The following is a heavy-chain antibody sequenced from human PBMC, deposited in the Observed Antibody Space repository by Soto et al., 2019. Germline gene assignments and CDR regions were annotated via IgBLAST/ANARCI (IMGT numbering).Heavy chain of an antibody. CDR1: GVSFNNNG. CDR3: ARVLYYGSGSCSPYGMDV. CDR2: VSPPFRTS. V-gene: IGHV1-69*01. Sequence: QVQLVQSGAEVKKPGSSVKVSCKTSGVSFNNNGIGWVRQAPGHGLEWMGGVSPPFRTSNYARKFQGRISTTADASTGTVNMELSSLTSEDTAQYYCARVLYYGSGSCSPYGMDVWGQGTTVTVSS. D-gene: IGHD3-10*01. J-gene: IGHJ6*02.